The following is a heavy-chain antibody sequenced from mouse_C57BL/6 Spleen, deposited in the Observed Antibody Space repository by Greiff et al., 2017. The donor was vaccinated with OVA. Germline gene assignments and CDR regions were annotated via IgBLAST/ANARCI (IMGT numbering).Heavy chain of an antibody. CDR2: IDPSDSET. Sequence: QVQLQQPGAELVRPGSSVKLSCKASGYTFTSYWMHWVKQRPIQGLEWIGNIDPSDSETHYNQKFKDKATLTVDKSSSTAYMQLSSLTSEDSAVYYCARRDGRSLYAMDYWGQGTSVTVSS. D-gene: IGHD1-1*01. CDR3: ARRDGRSLYAMDY. CDR1: GYTFTSYW. V-gene: IGHV1-52*01. J-gene: IGHJ4*01.